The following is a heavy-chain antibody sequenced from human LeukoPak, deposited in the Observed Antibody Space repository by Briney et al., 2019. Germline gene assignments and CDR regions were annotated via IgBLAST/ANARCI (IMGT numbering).Heavy chain of an antibody. Sequence: GGSLRPSCTASGFTFGDYTMSWFRQAPGKGLEWVGFIRSKAYGGTTEYAASVKGRFTISRDDSKSLAYLHMSSLKTEDTAVYYCTTSTRWRVFHYWVQGTLVTVSS. D-gene: IGHD5-24*01. CDR1: GFTFGDYT. J-gene: IGHJ4*02. V-gene: IGHV3-49*03. CDR3: TTSTRWRVFHY. CDR2: IRSKAYGGTT.